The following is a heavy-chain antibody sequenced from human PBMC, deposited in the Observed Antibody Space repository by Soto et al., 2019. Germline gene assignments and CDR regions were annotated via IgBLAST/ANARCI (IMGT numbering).Heavy chain of an antibody. V-gene: IGHV4-39*01. CDR1: GGSISSSSYY. CDR3: ARHVRGAVALPHLPDY. Sequence: SETLSLTCTVSGGSISSSSYYWGWIRQPPGKGLEWIGSIYYSGSTYYNPSLKSRVTISVDTSKNQFSLKLSSVTAADTAVYYCARHVRGAVALPHLPDYWGQGTLVTVSS. CDR2: IYYSGST. J-gene: IGHJ4*02. D-gene: IGHD6-19*01.